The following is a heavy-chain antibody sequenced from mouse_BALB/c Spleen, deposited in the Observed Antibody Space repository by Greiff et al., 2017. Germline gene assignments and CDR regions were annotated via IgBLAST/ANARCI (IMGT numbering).Heavy chain of an antibody. D-gene: IGHD6-1*01. J-gene: IGHJ4*01. Sequence: EVKLMESGGGLVQPGGSRKLSCAASGFTFSSFGMHWVRQAPEKGLEWVAYISSGSSTIYYADTVKGRFTISRDNPKNTLFLQMTSLRSEDTAMYYCARSGKLWYAMDYWGQGTSVTVSS. CDR2: ISSGSSTI. CDR3: ARSGKLWYAMDY. CDR1: GFTFSSFG. V-gene: IGHV5-17*02.